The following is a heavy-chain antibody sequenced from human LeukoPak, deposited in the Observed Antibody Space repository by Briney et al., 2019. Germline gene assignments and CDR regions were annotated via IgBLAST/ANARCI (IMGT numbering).Heavy chain of an antibody. J-gene: IGHJ4*02. V-gene: IGHV3-74*01. D-gene: IGHD3-22*01. CDR2: INGDGSST. Sequence: PGGSLRLSCAASGFTFTGYWMHWVRQVPGKGLVWVARINGDGSSTTYADFVKGRFTISRDNAKNTLDLQMNSLRAEDTAVYYCASQDSSGYYLDYWGQGTLVTVSS. CDR3: ASQDSSGYYLDY. CDR1: GFTFTGYW.